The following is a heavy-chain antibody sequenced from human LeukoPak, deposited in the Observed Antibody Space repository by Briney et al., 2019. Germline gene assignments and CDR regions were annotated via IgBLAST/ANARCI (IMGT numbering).Heavy chain of an antibody. J-gene: IGHJ4*02. CDR3: GRGRAY. CDR1: GFTFSGYS. Sequence: GGSLRLSCAASGFTFSGYSMNWARQAPGKGLEWVSYISSDSTTIYYADSVKGRFTISRDNAKNSLYLQMNSLRDEDTAVYYCGRGRAYWGQGTLVSVSS. CDR2: ISSDSTTI. V-gene: IGHV3-48*02.